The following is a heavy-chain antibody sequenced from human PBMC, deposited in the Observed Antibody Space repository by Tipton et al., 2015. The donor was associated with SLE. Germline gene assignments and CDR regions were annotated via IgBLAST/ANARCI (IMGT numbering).Heavy chain of an antibody. CDR1: GGSISSSSYY. D-gene: IGHD6-19*01. V-gene: IGHV4-61*01. Sequence: TLSLTCTVSGGSISSSSYYWSWIRQPPGKGLEWIGYIYYSGSTNYNPSLKSRVTISVDTSKNQFSLKLSSVTAADTAVYYCARANLQWLVQDYWGQGTLVTVSS. CDR3: ARANLQWLVQDY. J-gene: IGHJ4*02. CDR2: IYYSGST.